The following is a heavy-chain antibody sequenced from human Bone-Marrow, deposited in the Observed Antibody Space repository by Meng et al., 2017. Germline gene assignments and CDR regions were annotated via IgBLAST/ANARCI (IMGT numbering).Heavy chain of an antibody. CDR2: IYHSGGT. D-gene: IGHD1-26*01. CDR3: ARVAYSWSYCAYY. CDR1: GYSISSGYY. J-gene: IGHJ4*02. Sequence: SQTLSLTCAVSGYSISSGYYWGWIRQPPGKGLEWIGSIYHSGGTCYNPSLNGRVTISVDTSKNQFSLKLSSLTAADTAVYYCARVAYSWSYCAYYWGQGTLVTVSS. V-gene: IGHV4-38-2*01.